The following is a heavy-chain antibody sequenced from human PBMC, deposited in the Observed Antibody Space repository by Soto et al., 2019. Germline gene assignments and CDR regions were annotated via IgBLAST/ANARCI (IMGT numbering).Heavy chain of an antibody. D-gene: IGHD6-13*01. CDR2: IKQDGSEK. CDR3: ARIASAGRGWDV. Sequence: EVQLVESGGGLVQPGGSLRLSCAASGFTFSSYWMSWVRQAPVKGLEWVGNIKQDGSEKNYVDFMEGRFTISRDNAENSLYLQMNSLRAEDTAVYYCARIASAGRGWDVWGQGTTV. J-gene: IGHJ6*02. CDR1: GFTFSSYW. V-gene: IGHV3-7*01.